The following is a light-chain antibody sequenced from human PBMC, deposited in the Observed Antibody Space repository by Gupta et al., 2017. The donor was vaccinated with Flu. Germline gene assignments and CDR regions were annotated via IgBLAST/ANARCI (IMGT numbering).Light chain of an antibody. Sequence: QSVLTQPPSVSGAPGQRVTISCTGSSSNIGAGYAVHWYQQLPGTAPKLLIFGNNNRPSGVPDRFSGSKSGTSASLAITGLQAEDESDYYCQSYDSSLSVWVFGGGTKLTVL. J-gene: IGLJ3*02. CDR2: GNN. V-gene: IGLV1-40*01. CDR1: SSNIGAGYA. CDR3: QSYDSSLSVWV.